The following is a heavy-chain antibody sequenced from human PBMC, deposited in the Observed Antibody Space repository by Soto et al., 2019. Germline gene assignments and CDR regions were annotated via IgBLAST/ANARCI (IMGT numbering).Heavy chain of an antibody. CDR3: GREPLCGVKCYVNYFHP. J-gene: IGHJ5*02. CDR2: INLGNGNT. V-gene: IGHV1-3*01. Sequence: ASVKVSCKASGYSFIYYPIHWVRQAPGQRLEWMGWINLGNGNTAYSQKFQGRVTITRDTSASTVYMELSSLTSEDTAVYYCGREPLCGVKCYVNYFHPRGQGTLVTVSS. CDR1: GYSFIYYP. D-gene: IGHD2-15*01.